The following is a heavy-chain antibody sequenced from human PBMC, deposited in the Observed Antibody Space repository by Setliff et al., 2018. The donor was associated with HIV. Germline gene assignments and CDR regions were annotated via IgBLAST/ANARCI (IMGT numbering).Heavy chain of an antibody. CDR3: ATDCAVVGGTGSLDS. D-gene: IGHD1-26*01. CDR1: ASSISSDYC. CDR2: THHSGST. Sequence: PSETLSLTCAVSASSISSDYCWGWVRQPPGKGLEWIGSTHHSGSTYYNPSLNSRVTISVDTSKNHFSLKLRSVTAADTAVYYCATDCAVVGGTGSLDSWGQGTLVTVSS. V-gene: IGHV4-38-2*02. J-gene: IGHJ4*02.